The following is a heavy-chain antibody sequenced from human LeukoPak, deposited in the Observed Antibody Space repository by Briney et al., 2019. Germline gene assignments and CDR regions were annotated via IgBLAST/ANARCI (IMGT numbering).Heavy chain of an antibody. CDR3: TLEADGQWLAQVDY. J-gene: IGHJ4*02. CDR1: GDSVSSNSAA. D-gene: IGHD6-19*01. Sequence: SQTLSLTCAISGDSVSSNSAAWNWVRQSPSRGLEWLGSTYYRSKWYNDHAVSVKSRITINPDTSKNQFSLQLNSVTPEDTAVYYCTLEADGQWLAQVDYWGQGTLVTVSS. V-gene: IGHV6-1*01. CDR2: TYYRSKWYN.